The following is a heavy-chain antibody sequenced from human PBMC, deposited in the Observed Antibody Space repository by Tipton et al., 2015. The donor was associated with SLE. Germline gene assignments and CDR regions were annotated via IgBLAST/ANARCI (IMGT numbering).Heavy chain of an antibody. Sequence: TLSLTCSVSGGSISSHYWNWIRQPPGKGLEWIGYIYYCGSTNYNPSLKSRVTISVDTSKNQFSLKLSSVTAADTAVYYCARTPMPTSILWSSGFDPGGQGTLVTVSA. D-gene: IGHD2-21*01. V-gene: IGHV4-59*11. CDR1: GGSISSHY. CDR3: ARTPMPTSILWSSGFDP. J-gene: IGHJ5*02. CDR2: IYYCGST.